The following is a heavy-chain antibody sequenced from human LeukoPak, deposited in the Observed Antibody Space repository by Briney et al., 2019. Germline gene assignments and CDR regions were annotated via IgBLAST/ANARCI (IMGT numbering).Heavy chain of an antibody. V-gene: IGHV3-48*03. CDR1: GFTFSSYE. CDR2: ISSSGSTI. J-gene: IGHJ4*02. D-gene: IGHD6-19*01. CDR3: ARENTAGIEN. Sequence: GGSLRLSCAASGFTFSSYEMNWFRQAPGKGLEWVSYISSSGSTIYYTDSVKGRFTISRDNAKNSLYLQMNSLRAEDTAVYYCARENTAGIENWGQGTLVTVSS.